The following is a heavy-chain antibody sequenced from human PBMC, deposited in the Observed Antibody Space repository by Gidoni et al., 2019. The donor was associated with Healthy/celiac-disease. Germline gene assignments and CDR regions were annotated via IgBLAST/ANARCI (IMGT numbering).Heavy chain of an antibody. CDR3: AKDIGAFYSSGWYIGAFDI. V-gene: IGHV3-30*18. CDR1: GFTFSSYG. CDR2: ISYDGSNK. D-gene: IGHD6-19*01. J-gene: IGHJ3*02. Sequence: QVQLVESGGGVVQPGRSLRLSCAASGFTFSSYGMNWVRQAPGKGLEWVAVISYDGSNKYYADSVKGRFTISRDNSKNTLYLQMNSLRAEDTAVYYCAKDIGAFYSSGWYIGAFDIWGQGTMVTVSS.